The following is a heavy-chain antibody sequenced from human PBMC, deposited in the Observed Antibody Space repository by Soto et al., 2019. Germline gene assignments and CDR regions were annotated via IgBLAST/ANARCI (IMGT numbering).Heavy chain of an antibody. CDR3: AKGYYDSERSHMDV. V-gene: IGHV3-23*01. CDR1: GFTFSSHA. CDR2: ISGSGGST. D-gene: IGHD3-10*01. Sequence: GGSLRLSCAASGFTFSSHAMCWVRQAPGKGLEWVSVISGSGGSTYYADSVKGRFSISRDNSKNTLYLQMNSLRAEDTAVYHCAKGYYDSERSHMDVWGKGTTVTVSS. J-gene: IGHJ6*03.